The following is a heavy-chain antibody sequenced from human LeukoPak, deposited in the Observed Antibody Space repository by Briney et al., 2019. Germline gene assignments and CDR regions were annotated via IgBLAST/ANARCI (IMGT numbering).Heavy chain of an antibody. V-gene: IGHV1-2*02. J-gene: IGHJ5*02. CDR2: INPNSGGT. CDR3: ARVGYSGYGLNYNWFDP. Sequence: ASVKVSCKASGYTFTGYYIHWVRQAPGQGLEWMGWINPNSGGTNYAQKFQGRVTMTRDTSISTAYMELSRLRSDDTAVYYCARVGYSGYGLNYNWFDPWGQGTLVTVSS. D-gene: IGHD5-12*01. CDR1: GYTFTGYY.